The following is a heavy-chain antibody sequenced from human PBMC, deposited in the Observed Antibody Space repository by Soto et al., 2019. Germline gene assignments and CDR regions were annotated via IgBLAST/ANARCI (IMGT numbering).Heavy chain of an antibody. CDR3: ARAHGSYYDILTDHAFDI. D-gene: IGHD3-9*01. CDR2: IYYSGST. J-gene: IGHJ3*02. CDR1: GGSISSGDYY. V-gene: IGHV4-30-4*01. Sequence: SETLSLTCTVSGGSISSGDYYWSWIRQPPGKGLEWIGYIYYSGSTYYNPSLKSRVTISVDTSKNQFSLKLSSVTAADTAVYYCARAHGSYYDILTDHAFDIWGQGTMVTVSS.